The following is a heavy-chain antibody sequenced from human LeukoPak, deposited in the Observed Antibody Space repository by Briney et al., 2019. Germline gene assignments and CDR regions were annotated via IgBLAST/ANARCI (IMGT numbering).Heavy chain of an antibody. CDR3: ANSYDGKIVPFDN. CDR2: IHTSGST. J-gene: IGHJ4*02. V-gene: IGHV4-4*09. Sequence: SETLSLTCTVPDGSISNSFWNWVRQPPGKGLEWIAYIHTSGSTNYNPAFKSRVTLSVDTSKSQFSLRLNSVTVSDTAVYYCANSYDGKIVPFDNWGQGTLVTVSS. CDR1: DGSISNSF. D-gene: IGHD4-23*01.